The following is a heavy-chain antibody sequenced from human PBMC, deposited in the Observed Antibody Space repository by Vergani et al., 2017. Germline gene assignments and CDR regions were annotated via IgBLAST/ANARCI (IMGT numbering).Heavy chain of an antibody. CDR2: ISYDGSNK. Sequence: QVQLVESGGGVVQPGRSLRLSCAASGFTFSSYAMHWVRQAPGKGLEWVAVISYDGSNKYYADSVKGRFTISRDNSKNTLYLQMNSLRAEDTAVYYCARGFLETQMKTKSAAYYYYYYMDVWGKGTTVTVSS. CDR1: GFTFSSYA. D-gene: IGHD3-3*01. CDR3: ARGFLETQMKTKSAAYYYYYYMDV. V-gene: IGHV3-30*01. J-gene: IGHJ6*03.